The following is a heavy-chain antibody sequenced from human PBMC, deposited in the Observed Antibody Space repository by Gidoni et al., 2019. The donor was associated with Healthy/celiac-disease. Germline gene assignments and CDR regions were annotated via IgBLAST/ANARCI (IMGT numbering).Heavy chain of an antibody. Sequence: EVQLLESGGGLVQPGGSLRLSCAASGFPFSSYAMSWVRQAPGKGLEWVSAISGSGGSTYYADSVKGRFTISRDNSKNTLYLQMNSLRAEDTAVYYCAKNSGSYFGYYYYMDVWGKGTTVTVSS. D-gene: IGHD1-26*01. V-gene: IGHV3-23*01. CDR2: ISGSGGST. CDR3: AKNSGSYFGYYYYMDV. CDR1: GFPFSSYA. J-gene: IGHJ6*03.